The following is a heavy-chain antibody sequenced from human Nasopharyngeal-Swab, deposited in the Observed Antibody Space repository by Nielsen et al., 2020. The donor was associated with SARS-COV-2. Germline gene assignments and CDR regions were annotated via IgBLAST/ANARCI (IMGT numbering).Heavy chain of an antibody. CDR2: ISSSSSYI. D-gene: IGHD6-13*01. Sequence: GESLKISCAASGFTFSSYSMNWVRQAPGKGLEWVSSISSSSSYIYYADSVKGRFTISRDNAKNSLYLQMNSLRAEDTAVYYCARESAGSGAFDIWGQGTMATVSS. J-gene: IGHJ3*02. CDR1: GFTFSSYS. V-gene: IGHV3-21*01. CDR3: ARESAGSGAFDI.